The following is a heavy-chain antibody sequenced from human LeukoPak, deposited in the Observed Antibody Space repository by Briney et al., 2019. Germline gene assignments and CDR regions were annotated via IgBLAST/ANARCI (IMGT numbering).Heavy chain of an antibody. J-gene: IGHJ4*02. D-gene: IGHD4-23*01. V-gene: IGHV5-51*01. CDR1: GYSFTTYW. CDR3: ARGGDNFDFDY. CDR2: IYPGDSDT. Sequence: GESLKISCKGFGYSFTTYWIAWVRQMPGKSLEWMGIIYPGDSDTRYNPSLQGQVTILTDKSISTAYLQWSSLKASDTAMYYCARGGDNFDFDYWGQGTLVTVSS.